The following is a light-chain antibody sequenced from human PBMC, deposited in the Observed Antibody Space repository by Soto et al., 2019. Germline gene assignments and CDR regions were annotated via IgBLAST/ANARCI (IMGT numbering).Light chain of an antibody. CDR1: SSNIGSNP. J-gene: IGLJ2*01. CDR2: SNN. Sequence: QSVLTQPPSASETPGQRVTISCSGSSSNIGSNPVNWYQQLPGTAPKLLIYSNNKRPSGVPDRFSGSKSGTSASLAISGLQSEDEADYYCAAWDDSLYGVVFGGGTKLTVL. CDR3: AAWDDSLYGVV. V-gene: IGLV1-44*01.